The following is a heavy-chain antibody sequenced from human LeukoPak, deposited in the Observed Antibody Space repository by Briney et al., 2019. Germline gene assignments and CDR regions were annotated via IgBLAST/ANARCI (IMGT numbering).Heavy chain of an antibody. D-gene: IGHD6-19*01. CDR3: AQAYSSGWYPR. Sequence: PGGSLRLSCAVSGFTISNYGMRWVRQAPGKGLEWVSAISTSGDTEYYADSVKGRFIISRDTSRNTLYLEVNSLRVEDTALYYCAQAYSSGWYPRWGQGTLVTVSS. CDR1: GFTISNYG. V-gene: IGHV3-23*01. CDR2: ISTSGDTE. J-gene: IGHJ4*02.